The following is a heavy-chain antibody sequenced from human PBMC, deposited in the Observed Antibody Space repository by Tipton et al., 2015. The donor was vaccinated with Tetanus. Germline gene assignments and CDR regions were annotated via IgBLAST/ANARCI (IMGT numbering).Heavy chain of an antibody. V-gene: IGHV3-7*03. CDR1: GFTFNTYW. CDR3: ARDRGDYIYYGMDV. D-gene: IGHD3-22*01. Sequence: SLRLSCAASGFTFNTYWMSWVRQAPGKGLQWVATIKQDGSEEHYVDSVKGRFAISRDNAKNSLYLQMDSLRSDDTAVYYCARDRGDYIYYGMDVWGQGTTVTVSS. J-gene: IGHJ6*02. CDR2: IKQDGSEE.